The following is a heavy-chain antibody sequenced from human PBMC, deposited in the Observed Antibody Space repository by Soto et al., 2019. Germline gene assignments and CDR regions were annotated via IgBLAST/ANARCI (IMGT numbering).Heavy chain of an antibody. CDR2: MYSGGST. CDR1: GFTVSSNY. V-gene: IGHV3-53*01. D-gene: IGHD6-13*01. CDR3: ARAFSSSSWYAFDI. J-gene: IGHJ3*02. Sequence: GGSLRLSCAASGFTVSSNYMSWVRQAPGKGLELVSVMYSGGSTYYADYVKGRFTISRDNSKNTLYLQMNSLRAEDTAVYYCARAFSSSSWYAFDIWGQGTMVTVSS.